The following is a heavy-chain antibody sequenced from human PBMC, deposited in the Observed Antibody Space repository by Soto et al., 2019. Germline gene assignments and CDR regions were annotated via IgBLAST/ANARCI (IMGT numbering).Heavy chain of an antibody. J-gene: IGHJ4*02. D-gene: IGHD3-10*01. CDR3: TRYRSGAHFQY. Sequence: QVQLVQSGAEVREPGASVKVSCKPSGATFSGNFFHWVRQAPGQGLEWMGWINPDNGDTNYAQKFQDRVTMTRDTSISTASMDLSRLRSDDTAVYFCTRYRSGAHFQYWGQGTLVTVSS. CDR1: GATFSGNF. CDR2: INPDNGDT. V-gene: IGHV1-2*02.